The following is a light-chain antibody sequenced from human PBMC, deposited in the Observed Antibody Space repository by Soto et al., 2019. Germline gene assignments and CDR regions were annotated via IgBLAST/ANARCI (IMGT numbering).Light chain of an antibody. J-gene: IGLJ3*02. V-gene: IGLV2-14*03. CDR2: EVN. Sequence: QSALTQPASVSGSPGQSITISCTGTSSDVGAYNHVSWYQQHPGKVPKVMIYEVNNRPSGVSNRFSASKSGNTASLTISGLQAEDEANYYCSSFTSGGTWVFGGGTQLTVL. CDR1: SSDVGAYNH. CDR3: SSFTSGGTWV.